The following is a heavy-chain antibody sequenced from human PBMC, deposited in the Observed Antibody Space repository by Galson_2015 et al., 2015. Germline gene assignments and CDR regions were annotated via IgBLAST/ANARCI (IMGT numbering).Heavy chain of an antibody. CDR1: GDSVSSNSAA. D-gene: IGHD2-15*01. CDR2: TYYRSKWYN. J-gene: IGHJ6*02. CDR3: ARDMGGCSGGSCYHYYYGMDV. Sequence: CAISGDSVSSNSAAWNWIRQSPSRGLEWLGRTYYRSKWYNDYAVSVKSRITINPDTSKNRFSLQLNSVTPEDTAVYYCARDMGGCSGGSCYHYYYGMDVWGQGTTVTVSS. V-gene: IGHV6-1*01.